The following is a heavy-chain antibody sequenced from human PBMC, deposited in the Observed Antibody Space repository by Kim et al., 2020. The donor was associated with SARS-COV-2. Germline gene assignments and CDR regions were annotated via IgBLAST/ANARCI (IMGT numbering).Heavy chain of an antibody. CDR3: ASLMVRGVSQINDY. D-gene: IGHD3-10*01. J-gene: IGHJ4*02. Sequence: AQRFQGRVTMTRDPSTGTVYMELSSLRSEDTAVYYCASLMVRGVSQINDYWGQGTLVTVSS. V-gene: IGHV1-46*01.